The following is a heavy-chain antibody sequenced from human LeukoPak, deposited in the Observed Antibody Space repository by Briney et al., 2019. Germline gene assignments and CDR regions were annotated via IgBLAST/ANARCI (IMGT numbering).Heavy chain of an antibody. CDR1: GYTLTELS. Sequence: ASVKVSCKVSGYTLTELSMHWVRQAPGKGLEWMGGFDPEDGETIYARKFQGRVTMTEDTSTDTAYMELSSLRSEDTAVYYCATGWELLRAFDIWGQGTMVTVSS. J-gene: IGHJ3*02. V-gene: IGHV1-24*01. D-gene: IGHD1-26*01. CDR3: ATGWELLRAFDI. CDR2: FDPEDGET.